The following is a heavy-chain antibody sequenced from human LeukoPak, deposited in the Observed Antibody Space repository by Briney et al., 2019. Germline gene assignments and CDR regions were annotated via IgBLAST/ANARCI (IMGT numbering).Heavy chain of an antibody. V-gene: IGHV4-34*01. CDR2: INQSGST. CDR1: GVSFSGYY. Sequence: SETLSLTCAVYGVSFSGYYWSWIRQPPGKGLEWIGEINQSGSTNYNPSLKSRVTISVDTSKNQFSLKLSSVTAADTAVYYCARSAVVVPAAPTLHHWGQGTLVTVSS. J-gene: IGHJ5*02. CDR3: ARSAVVVPAAPTLHH. D-gene: IGHD2-2*01.